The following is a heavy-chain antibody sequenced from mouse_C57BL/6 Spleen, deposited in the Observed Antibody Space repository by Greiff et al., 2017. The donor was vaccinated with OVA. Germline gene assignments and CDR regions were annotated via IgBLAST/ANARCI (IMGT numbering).Heavy chain of an antibody. V-gene: IGHV3-8*01. Sequence: EVQLKESGPGLAKPSQTLSLTCSVTGYSITSDYWNWIRKFPGNKLEYMGYISYSGSTYYNPSLKSRISITRDTSKNQYYLQLNSVTTEDTATYYCARYSYYGSSYVGYFDVWGTGTTVTVSS. CDR3: ARYSYYGSSYVGYFDV. J-gene: IGHJ1*03. CDR1: GYSITSDY. D-gene: IGHD1-1*01. CDR2: ISYSGST.